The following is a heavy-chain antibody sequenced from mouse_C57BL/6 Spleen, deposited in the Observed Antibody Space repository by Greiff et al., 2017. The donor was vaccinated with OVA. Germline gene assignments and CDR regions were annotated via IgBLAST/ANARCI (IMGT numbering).Heavy chain of an antibody. CDR2: IDPSDSET. V-gene: IGHV1-52*01. Sequence: QVQLQQPGAELVRPGSSVKLSCKASGYTFTSYWMHWVKQRPIKGLEWIGNIDPSDSETHYNQKFKDKATLTVDKSSSTAYMQLSSLTSEDSAVYYCARKGGTWYFDVWGTGTTVTVSS. CDR1: GYTFTSYW. D-gene: IGHD2-14*01. CDR3: ARKGGTWYFDV. J-gene: IGHJ1*03.